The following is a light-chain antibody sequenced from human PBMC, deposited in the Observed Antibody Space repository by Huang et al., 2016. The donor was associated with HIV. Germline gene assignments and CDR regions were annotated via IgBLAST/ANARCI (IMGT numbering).Light chain of an antibody. CDR2: GAS. V-gene: IGKV3-15*01. CDR1: QSVSSN. Sequence: EIVMTQSPATLSVSPGERATLSCRASQSVSSNLAWYQQKQGQAPRLLIYGASTRVTGVPAMFSGSESGTEFTLTISSLQSEDLAVYYCQQYDNGPIAFGQGTRLEI. CDR3: QQYDNGPIA. J-gene: IGKJ5*01.